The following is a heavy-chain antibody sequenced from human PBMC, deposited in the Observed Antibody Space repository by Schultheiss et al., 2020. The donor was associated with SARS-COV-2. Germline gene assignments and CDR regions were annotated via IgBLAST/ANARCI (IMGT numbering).Heavy chain of an antibody. J-gene: IGHJ5*02. CDR3: ARDNSVVWLDP. D-gene: IGHD2-15*01. CDR1: GGYILRGGYY. Sequence: SETLSLTCTVSGGYILRGGYYWNWIRQHPGKGLEWIGYIYYSGNTYYNPSLKSRVTISVDTSKNQFSLKLSSVTAADTAVYYCARDNSVVWLDPWGPGTLVTVSS. V-gene: IGHV4-31*03. CDR2: IYYSGNT.